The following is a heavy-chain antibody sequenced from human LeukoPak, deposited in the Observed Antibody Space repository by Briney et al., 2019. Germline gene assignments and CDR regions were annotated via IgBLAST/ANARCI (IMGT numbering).Heavy chain of an antibody. Sequence: PSETLSLTCAVYGGSFSGYYWSWIRQPPGKGLEWIGEINHSGSTNYNPSLKSRVTISVDTSKNQFSLKLSSVTAADTAVYYCARGFWSDYWGQGTLVTVSP. CDR1: GGSFSGYY. D-gene: IGHD3-3*01. V-gene: IGHV4-34*01. CDR2: INHSGST. CDR3: ARGFWSDY. J-gene: IGHJ4*02.